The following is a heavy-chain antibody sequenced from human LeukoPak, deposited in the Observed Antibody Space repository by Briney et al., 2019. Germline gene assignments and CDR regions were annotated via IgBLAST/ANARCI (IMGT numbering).Heavy chain of an antibody. CDR2: TSGTGGRT. V-gene: IGHV3-23*01. D-gene: IGHD6-13*01. J-gene: IGHJ2*01. CDR1: GFTFSSYA. CDR3: AKDMKQQLVIWHFDL. Sequence: GGSLRLSCVASGFTFSSYAMSWVRQTPGKGLEWGSVTSGTGGRTYSADSVKGRFTISRDNAKNTLYLHMNSLRGDDSAIYYCAKDMKQQLVIWHFDLWGRGTLVTVSS.